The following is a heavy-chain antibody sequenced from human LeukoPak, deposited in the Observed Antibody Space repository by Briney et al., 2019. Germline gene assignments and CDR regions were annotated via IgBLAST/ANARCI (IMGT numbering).Heavy chain of an antibody. CDR2: FDPEDDEP. J-gene: IGHJ4*02. CDR3: ARDAGRYSSSWYNFDY. D-gene: IGHD6-13*01. V-gene: IGHV1-24*01. Sequence: ASVKVSCKVSGYSLSELSIHWVRQAPGKGLEWMGGFDPEDDEPIYAQSLQGRVTMTEDTSTDTAYMELSGLTSDDAAVYYCARDAGRYSSSWYNFDYWGQGTLVTVSS. CDR1: GYSLSELS.